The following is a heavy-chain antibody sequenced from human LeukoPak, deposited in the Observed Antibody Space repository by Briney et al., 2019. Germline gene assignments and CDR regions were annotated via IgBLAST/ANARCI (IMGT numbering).Heavy chain of an antibody. Sequence: QPGGSLRLSCVVSGFTFKTHDMTWVRQAPGKGLEWVSTISGSGDTTYYADSVKGRFTISRDNSKNTLFLQMNSLRAQDTAIYYCAKASYYLGYHYGMDVWGQGTTVTVSS. CDR3: AKASYYLGYHYGMDV. CDR1: GFTFKTHD. CDR2: ISGSGDTT. J-gene: IGHJ6*02. V-gene: IGHV3-23*01. D-gene: IGHD3-10*01.